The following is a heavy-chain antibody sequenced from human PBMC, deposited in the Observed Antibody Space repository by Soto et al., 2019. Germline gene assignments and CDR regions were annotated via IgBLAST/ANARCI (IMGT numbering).Heavy chain of an antibody. CDR2: IYPGDSDT. V-gene: IGHV5-51*01. D-gene: IGHD5-12*01. CDR1: GYSFTSFW. Sequence: GESLKISCKGYGYSFTSFWIAWVRQMPGKGLEWMGIIYPGDSDTRYSPSFQGQVTISADKSISTAYLQWSSLKASDTAMYYCAIHRTYSGLGGYYYYYGMEVWGQGTTVTVPS. J-gene: IGHJ6*01. CDR3: AIHRTYSGLGGYYYYYGMEV.